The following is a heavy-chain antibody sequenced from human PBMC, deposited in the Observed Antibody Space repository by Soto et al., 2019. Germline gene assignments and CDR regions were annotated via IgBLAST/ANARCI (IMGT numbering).Heavy chain of an antibody. D-gene: IGHD5-12*01. J-gene: IGHJ6*02. Sequence: ASMKVSCKASGYTFTSYDINWVRQATGQGLEWMGWMNPNSGNTGYAQKFQGRVTMTRNTSISTAYMELSSLRSEDTAVYYCARGNRVATYYYGMDVWGQGTTVTVSS. CDR1: GYTFTSYD. V-gene: IGHV1-8*01. CDR3: ARGNRVATYYYGMDV. CDR2: MNPNSGNT.